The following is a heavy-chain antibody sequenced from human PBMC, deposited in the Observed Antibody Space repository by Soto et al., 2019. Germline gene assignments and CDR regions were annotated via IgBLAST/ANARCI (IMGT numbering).Heavy chain of an antibody. CDR3: ARGGASSLAVDY. Sequence: QVQLQESGPGLVKPSETLSLICTLSGVSISSHYWSWIRQPPGTGLEWIGYLYYTGSTSYNPSLKSRISTSIDTSTNQLSLKLTSVTAADTAVYYCARGGASSLAVDYWGQGAGVTVSS. D-gene: IGHD6-13*01. CDR1: GVSISSHY. V-gene: IGHV4-59*11. J-gene: IGHJ4*02. CDR2: LYYTGST.